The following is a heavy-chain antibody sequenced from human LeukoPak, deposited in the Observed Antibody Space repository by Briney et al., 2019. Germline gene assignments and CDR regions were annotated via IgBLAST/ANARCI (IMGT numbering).Heavy chain of an antibody. V-gene: IGHV3-30*02. Sequence: PGGSLRLSCAASGFTFSSYGMHWVRQAPGKGLEWVAFIRYDGSNKYYADSVKGRFTISRDNSKNTLYLQMNSLRAEDTAVYCCAKGTTVTHDYWGQGTLVTVSS. J-gene: IGHJ4*02. CDR3: AKGTTVTHDY. D-gene: IGHD4-17*01. CDR2: IRYDGSNK. CDR1: GFTFSSYG.